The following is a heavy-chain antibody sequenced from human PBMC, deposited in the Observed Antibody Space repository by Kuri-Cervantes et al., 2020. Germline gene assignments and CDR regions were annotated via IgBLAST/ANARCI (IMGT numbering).Heavy chain of an antibody. CDR2: INHSGST. J-gene: IGHJ5*02. CDR1: PNSLTSGHY. Sequence: SETLSLTCDVSPNSLTSGHYWGWIRQPPGKGLEWIGEINHSGSTNYNPSLKSRVTISVDTSKNQFSLKLNSVTAADTAVYYCARGRLVRNWFDPWGQGTLVTVSS. V-gene: IGHV4-34*01. D-gene: IGHD6-13*01. CDR3: ARGRLVRNWFDP.